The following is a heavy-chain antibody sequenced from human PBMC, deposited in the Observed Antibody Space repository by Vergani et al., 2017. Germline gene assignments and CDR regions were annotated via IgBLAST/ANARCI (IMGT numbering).Heavy chain of an antibody. CDR3: AKDPLGSGSYYRFDY. CDR2: ISHDGSNK. Sequence: QVQLVESGGGVVQPGRSLRLSCAASGFIFSTYGMHWVRQAPGKGMEWVAVISHDGSNKYYADSVKGRFTISRDNSKNTLYLQMNSLRAEDTAVYYCAKDPLGSGSYYRFDYWGQGTLVTVSS. CDR1: GFIFSTYG. D-gene: IGHD3-10*01. V-gene: IGHV3-30*18. J-gene: IGHJ4*02.